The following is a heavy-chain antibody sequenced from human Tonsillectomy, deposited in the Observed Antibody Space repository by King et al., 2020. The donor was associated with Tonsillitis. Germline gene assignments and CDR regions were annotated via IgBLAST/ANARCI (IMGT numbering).Heavy chain of an antibody. V-gene: IGHV3-64D*06. D-gene: IGHD3-10*01. CDR1: GLTFSTYY. CDR3: VKGNYYGSGKYYFDC. J-gene: IGHJ4*02. CDR2: ISSGGNST. Sequence: VQLVESGGGLVQPGGSVRLSCSASGLTFSTYYMGWCRQAPGKGLELISAISSGGNSTYFVDSVKGRFTISRDNFKNTLYLQMSSLTSEDTAMYYCVKGNYYGSGKYYFDCWGQGTLVTVSS.